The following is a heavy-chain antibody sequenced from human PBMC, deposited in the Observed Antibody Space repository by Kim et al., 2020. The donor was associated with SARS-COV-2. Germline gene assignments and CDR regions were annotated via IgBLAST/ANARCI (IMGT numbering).Heavy chain of an antibody. CDR2: INSDGSST. CDR3: ARAIPFRPSSLETGFDY. V-gene: IGHV3-74*01. Sequence: GGSLRLSCAASGFTFSSYWMHWVRQAPGKGLVWVSRINSDGSSTSYADSVKGRFTISRDNAKNTLYLQMNSLRAEDTAVYYCARAIPFRPSSLETGFDYWGQGTLVTVSS. J-gene: IGHJ4*02. D-gene: IGHD3-3*01. CDR1: GFTFSSYW.